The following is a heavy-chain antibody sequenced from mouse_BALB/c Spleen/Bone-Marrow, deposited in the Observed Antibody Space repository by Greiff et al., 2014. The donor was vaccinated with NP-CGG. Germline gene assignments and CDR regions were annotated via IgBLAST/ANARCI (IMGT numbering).Heavy chain of an antibody. Sequence: VKLVESGAELVKPGASVKLSCKASGYTFSSYYMYWVKQRPGQGLEWIGEINPSNGGTKFNEKFKSKATLTVDKSSSTAYMQLSSLTSGDSAVYYCTRSNYGYWYFDVWGAGTTVTVSS. V-gene: IGHV1S81*02. CDR3: TRSNYGYWYFDV. J-gene: IGHJ1*01. CDR2: INPSNGGT. CDR1: GYTFSSYY. D-gene: IGHD1-1*01.